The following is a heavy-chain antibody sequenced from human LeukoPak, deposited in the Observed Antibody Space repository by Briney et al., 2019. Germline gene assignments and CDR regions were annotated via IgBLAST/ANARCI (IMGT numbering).Heavy chain of an antibody. CDR1: GFTFSSYG. V-gene: IGHV3-30*03. Sequence: GGSLRLSCAASGFTFSSYGMHWGRQAPGKGLEWVAVISYDGSNKYYADSVKGRFTISRDNSKNTLYLQMNSLRAEDTAVYYCWQQRIDYWGQGTLVTVSS. CDR3: WQQRIDY. D-gene: IGHD6-13*01. CDR2: ISYDGSNK. J-gene: IGHJ4*02.